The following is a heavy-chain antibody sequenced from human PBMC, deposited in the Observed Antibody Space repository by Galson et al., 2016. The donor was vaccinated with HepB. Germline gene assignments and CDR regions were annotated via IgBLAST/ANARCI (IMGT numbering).Heavy chain of an antibody. J-gene: IGHJ4*02. D-gene: IGHD3-10*01. V-gene: IGHV3-23*01. CDR2: INDKGDYT. CDR1: GISLSNLA. Sequence: SLRLSCAASGISLSNLAMNWVRQAPGKGLEWVSTINDKGDYTFYADSARGRFTISRDNAKNMLYLQLNSLRAEETAVYYCAKRDQSGEDYWGQGTLVTGSA. CDR3: AKRDQSGEDY.